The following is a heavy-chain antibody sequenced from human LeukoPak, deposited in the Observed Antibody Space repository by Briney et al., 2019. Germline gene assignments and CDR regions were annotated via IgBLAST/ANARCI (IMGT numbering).Heavy chain of an antibody. CDR3: VRERGPYDAFDI. CDR1: GFTFSNYG. J-gene: IGHJ3*02. V-gene: IGHV3-33*01. Sequence: GRSLRLSCAASGFTFSNYGMHWVRQAPGKGLEWVSVIWSDGNNKFYVDSVKGRFTIFRDNSKNTLDLRLNSLRAEDTAMYYCVRERGPYDAFDIWGQGTMVTVSS. CDR2: IWSDGNNK.